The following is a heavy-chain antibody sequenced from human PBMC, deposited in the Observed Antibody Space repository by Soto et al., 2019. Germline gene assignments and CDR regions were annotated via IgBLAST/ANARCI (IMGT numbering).Heavy chain of an antibody. Sequence: QVQLVQSGAEVQKPGSSVKVSCKASGGTFSSYTISWVRQAPGQGLEWMGRVIPILGIANYAQKFQGRVTITADKSTSTAYMELSSLRSEDTAVYYCASSDVSSSPFQHWGQGTLVTVSS. J-gene: IGHJ1*01. CDR3: ASSDVSSSPFQH. CDR2: VIPILGIA. D-gene: IGHD6-19*01. V-gene: IGHV1-69*02. CDR1: GGTFSSYT.